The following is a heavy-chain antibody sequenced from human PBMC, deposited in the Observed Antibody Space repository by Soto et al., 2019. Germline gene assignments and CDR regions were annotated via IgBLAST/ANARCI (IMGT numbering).Heavy chain of an antibody. D-gene: IGHD6-19*01. J-gene: IGHJ3*02. Sequence: SETLSLTCTVSGGSISSYYWSWIRQPPGKGLEWIGYIYYSGSTNYNPSLKSRVTISVDTSKNQFSLKLSSVTAADTAVYYCARDPGIAVAGTGLGAFDIWGQGTMVTVSS. V-gene: IGHV4-59*01. CDR3: ARDPGIAVAGTGLGAFDI. CDR1: GGSISSYY. CDR2: IYYSGST.